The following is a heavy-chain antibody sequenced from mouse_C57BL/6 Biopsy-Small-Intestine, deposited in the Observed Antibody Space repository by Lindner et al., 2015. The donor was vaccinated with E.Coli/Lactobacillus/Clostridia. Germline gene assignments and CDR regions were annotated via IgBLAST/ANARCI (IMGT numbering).Heavy chain of an antibody. CDR1: GYTFTSHW. D-gene: IGHD2-10*01. CDR3: AIAYYHYFDF. J-gene: IGHJ2*01. CDR2: VHPSDSDT. V-gene: IGHV1-74*01. Sequence: VQLQESGTELVKPGASAKVSCTASGYTFTSHWIHWMKQRPGQGLEWIGRVHPSDSDTDYNQNFQGKATLTVDRSSSTAYMQLSSLTSEDSAVYYCAIAYYHYFDFVGPRHHSHSLL.